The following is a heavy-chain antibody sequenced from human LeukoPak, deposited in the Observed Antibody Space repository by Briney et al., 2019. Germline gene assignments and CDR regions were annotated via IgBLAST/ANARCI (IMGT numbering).Heavy chain of an antibody. D-gene: IGHD3-22*01. Sequence: SETLSLTCTVSGDSVSRSSYYWTWIRQPPGKGLEWIGYIYYSGTTYYNPSLKSRVTISVDTSKNQFSLKLFSATAADTAVYYCAREDYYDSSGYLDYWGQGTLVTVSS. CDR1: GDSVSRSSYY. J-gene: IGHJ4*02. CDR3: AREDYYDSSGYLDY. V-gene: IGHV4-31*03. CDR2: IYYSGTT.